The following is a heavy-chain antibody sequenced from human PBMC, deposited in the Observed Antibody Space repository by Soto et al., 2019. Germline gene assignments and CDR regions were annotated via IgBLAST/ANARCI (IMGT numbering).Heavy chain of an antibody. J-gene: IGHJ6*02. CDR2: ISNDGSNK. CDR1: GFTFNNYG. CDR3: TKDGRFDSDGSLYYYYYGMDV. Sequence: GGSLRLSCAASGFTFNNYGMNWVRQAPGKGLEWVAIISNDGSNKYYIESVRGRFTISRDNSKNMLFLQMNSLRVEDTAVYFCTKDGRFDSDGSLYYYYYGMDVWGQGTTVTVSS. D-gene: IGHD2-15*01. V-gene: IGHV3-30*18.